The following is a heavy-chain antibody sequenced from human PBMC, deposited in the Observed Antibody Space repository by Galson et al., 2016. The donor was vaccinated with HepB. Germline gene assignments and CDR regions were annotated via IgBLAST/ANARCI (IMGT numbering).Heavy chain of an antibody. V-gene: IGHV3-7*03. Sequence: SLRLSCAASGFTFSSSWMNWVRQTPGKGLEWVANINPDGSEKRYVESVRGRFTISRDNAENSLYLQMNSLTAEDTAVYFCAGWGASGNFWGQGTLVTVSS. J-gene: IGHJ4*02. CDR2: INPDGSEK. CDR3: AGWGASGNF. CDR1: GFTFSSSW. D-gene: IGHD6-19*01.